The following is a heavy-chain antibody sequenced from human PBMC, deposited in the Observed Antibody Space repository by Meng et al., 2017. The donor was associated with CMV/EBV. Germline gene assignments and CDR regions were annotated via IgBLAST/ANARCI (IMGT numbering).Heavy chain of an antibody. V-gene: IGHV3-9*01. CDR1: GFTFDDYA. J-gene: IGHJ4*02. D-gene: IGHD3-10*01. CDR2: ISWNSGSI. Sequence: GGSLRLSCAASGFTFDDYAMHWVRQAPGKGLEWVSGISWNSGSIGYADSVKGRFTISRDNAKNPLYLQMNSLRAEDTALYYCAKANYPFSGGFDYWGQGTLVTVSS. CDR3: AKANYPFSGGFDY.